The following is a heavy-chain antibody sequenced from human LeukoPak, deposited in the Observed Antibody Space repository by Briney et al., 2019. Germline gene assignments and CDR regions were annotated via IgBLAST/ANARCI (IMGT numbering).Heavy chain of an antibody. D-gene: IGHD3-9*01. V-gene: IGHV1-18*01. CDR3: ARGAYGDI. CDR2: ISTQSGDT. J-gene: IGHJ4*02. CDR1: GYTLTSYG. Sequence: ASVKVSCKAFGYTLTSYGFNWMRQAPGQGLEWMGWISTQSGDTNYAQKVQGRLTLTADRFTNTAYMELRSLRSDDTAVYYCARGAYGDIWGQGTMVTVSS.